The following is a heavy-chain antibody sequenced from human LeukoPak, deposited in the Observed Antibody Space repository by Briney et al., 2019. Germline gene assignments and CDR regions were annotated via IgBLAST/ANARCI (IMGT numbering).Heavy chain of an antibody. CDR2: IKSKTDGGTT. J-gene: IGHJ1*01. D-gene: IGHD6-13*01. V-gene: IGHV3-15*01. CDR3: TTNVPYSSSWYERGAEYFQH. Sequence: SGGSLRLSCAASGFTFSSYGMHWVRQAPGKGLEWVGRIKSKTDGGTTDYAAPVKGRFTISRDDSKNTLYLQMNSLKTEDTAVYYCTTNVPYSSSWYERGAEYFQHWGQGTLVTVSS. CDR1: GFTFSSYG.